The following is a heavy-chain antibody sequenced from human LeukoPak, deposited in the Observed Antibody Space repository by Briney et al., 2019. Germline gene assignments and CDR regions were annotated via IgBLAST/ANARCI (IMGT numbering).Heavy chain of an antibody. J-gene: IGHJ6*02. CDR2: IYYSGST. D-gene: IGHD6-19*01. Sequence: PSETLSLTCTVSGGSISGSSYYWGWIRQPPGKGLEWIGSIYYSGSTNYNPSLKSRVTISVDTSKNQFSLKLSSVTAADTAVYYCAREEYSSGSNGMDVWGQGTTVTVSS. CDR3: AREEYSSGSNGMDV. V-gene: IGHV4-39*07. CDR1: GGSISGSSYY.